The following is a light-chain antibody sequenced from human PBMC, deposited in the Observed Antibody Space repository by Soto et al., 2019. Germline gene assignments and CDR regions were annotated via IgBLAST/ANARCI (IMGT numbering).Light chain of an antibody. CDR1: QSVSSN. CDR2: GAS. V-gene: IGKV3-15*01. Sequence: EIVMTQSPSTLSVSQGERATLSCRASQSVSSNLAWYQQRPGQAPRLLMYGASTRATGIPARFSGSGSGTEFTLTISSLQSEDFAIYYCQQYNTWPPWTFGQGTKVDIK. J-gene: IGKJ1*01. CDR3: QQYNTWPPWT.